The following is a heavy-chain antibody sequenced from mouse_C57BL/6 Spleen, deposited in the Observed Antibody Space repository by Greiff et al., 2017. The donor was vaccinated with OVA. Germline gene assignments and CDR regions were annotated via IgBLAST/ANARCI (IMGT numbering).Heavy chain of an antibody. CDR2: IDPSDSYT. D-gene: IGHD3-2*02. CDR1: GYTFTSYW. J-gene: IGHJ3*01. CDR3: ASAQAEGFAY. V-gene: IGHV1-69*01. Sequence: QVQLQQPGAELVMPGASVKLSCKASGYTFTSYWMHWVKQRPGQGLEWIGEIDPSDSYTNYNQKFKGKSTLTVDNSSSTAYMQLSSLTSEDSAVYYCASAQAEGFAYWGQGTLVTVSA.